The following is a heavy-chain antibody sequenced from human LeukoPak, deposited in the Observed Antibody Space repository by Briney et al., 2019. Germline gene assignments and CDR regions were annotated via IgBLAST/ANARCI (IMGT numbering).Heavy chain of an antibody. CDR1: GYSFTSYW. Sequence: GESLKISCKGSGYSFTSYWIGWVRQMPGKGLEWMGIIYPGDSDTRYSPSFQGQVTISADKSISTAYLQWSSLKASDTAMYYCARSKWLRFGNANWFDPWGQGTLVTVSS. CDR2: IYPGDSDT. V-gene: IGHV5-51*01. D-gene: IGHD5-12*01. J-gene: IGHJ5*02. CDR3: ARSKWLRFGNANWFDP.